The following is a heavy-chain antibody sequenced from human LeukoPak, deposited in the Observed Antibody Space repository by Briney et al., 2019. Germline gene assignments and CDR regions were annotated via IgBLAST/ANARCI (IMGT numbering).Heavy chain of an antibody. CDR1: GLTFSKAW. D-gene: IGHD2-15*01. J-gene: IGHJ3*01. Sequence: GGSRTLSWAAAGLTFSKAWMSWVRQAPGKGLEYVGRIKSKTDGGTTDYAAPVKGRFTISRDDSKNTVYPQMNSLKTEDTAVYYCTTVGYCSAGSCAGFDFWGQGTMVTVSS. CDR2: IKSKTDGGTT. CDR3: TTVGYCSAGSCAGFDF. V-gene: IGHV3-15*01.